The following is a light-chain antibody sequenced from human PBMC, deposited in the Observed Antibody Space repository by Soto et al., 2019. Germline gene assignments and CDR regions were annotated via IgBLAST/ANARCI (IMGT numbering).Light chain of an antibody. Sequence: EIVMTQSPATLSVSPAGRATLSCRASQSVGNDLAWYQQKPGQATRLLIYDASTRATGIPAKFSGSGSGTECTVAISSLQSEDFAVYYCLQYNNWPPGTFGQGTKLQIK. CDR1: QSVGND. CDR2: DAS. V-gene: IGKV3-15*01. CDR3: LQYNNWPPGT. J-gene: IGKJ2*01.